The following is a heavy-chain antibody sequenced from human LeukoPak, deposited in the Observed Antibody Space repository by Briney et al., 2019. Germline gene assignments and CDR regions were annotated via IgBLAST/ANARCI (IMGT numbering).Heavy chain of an antibody. Sequence: ASVKVSCKASGYTFTGYYMHWVRQAPGQGLEWMGWINPNSGGTNYAQKFQGRVTMTRDTSISTAYMELSRLRSDDTAVYYCARATTVTTLDYYGMDVWGQGTTVTVSS. D-gene: IGHD4-17*01. V-gene: IGHV1-2*02. CDR3: ARATTVTTLDYYGMDV. J-gene: IGHJ6*02. CDR2: INPNSGGT. CDR1: GYTFTGYY.